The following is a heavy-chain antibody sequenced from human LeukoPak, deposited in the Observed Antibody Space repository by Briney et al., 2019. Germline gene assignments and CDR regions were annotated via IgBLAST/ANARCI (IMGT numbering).Heavy chain of an antibody. D-gene: IGHD3-3*01. Sequence: GGSLRLSCAASGFTFSSYAMSWVRQAPGKGLEWVSTISDSGDITYYANSVKGRFTISRDNSKNTLYLQMNSLRAEDTAVYYCAKDGSGITIFGVARFDYWGQGTLVTVSS. J-gene: IGHJ4*02. V-gene: IGHV3-23*01. CDR3: AKDGSGITIFGVARFDY. CDR1: GFTFSSYA. CDR2: ISDSGDIT.